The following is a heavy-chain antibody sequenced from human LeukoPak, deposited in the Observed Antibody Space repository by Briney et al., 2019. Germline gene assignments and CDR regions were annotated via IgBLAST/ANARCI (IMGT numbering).Heavy chain of an antibody. Sequence: ASATVSCMVSGYTLPELSMHWVRQAPGKGLEWMGGFDPEDGETIYAQKFQGRVTMTEDTSTDTAYMELSSLRAEDTAVYYCATVGGYPYYFDYWGQGTLVTVSS. CDR2: FDPEDGET. J-gene: IGHJ4*02. CDR1: GYTLPELS. CDR3: ATVGGYPYYFDY. D-gene: IGHD5-12*01. V-gene: IGHV1-24*01.